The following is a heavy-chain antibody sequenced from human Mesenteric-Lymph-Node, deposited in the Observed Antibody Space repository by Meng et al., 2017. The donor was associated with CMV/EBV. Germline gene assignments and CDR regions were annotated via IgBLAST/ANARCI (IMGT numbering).Heavy chain of an antibody. Sequence: QLQLQESVPGLVKPSETLSLTCTVSGGSISSRSYYWGWIRQPPGKGLEWIGRIYYSGSTYYNPSLKSRVTISVDTSKNQFALKLSSVTAADTAVYYCARPHYYGSGSSPWFDPWGQGTLVTVSS. V-gene: IGHV4-39*01. J-gene: IGHJ5*02. CDR2: IYYSGST. CDR3: ARPHYYGSGSSPWFDP. CDR1: GGSISSRSYY. D-gene: IGHD3-10*01.